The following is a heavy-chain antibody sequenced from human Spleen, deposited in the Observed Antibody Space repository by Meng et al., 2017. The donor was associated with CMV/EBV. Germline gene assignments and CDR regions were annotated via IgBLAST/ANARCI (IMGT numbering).Heavy chain of an antibody. Sequence: SETLSLTCSVSGASLSSYYWSWIRQPPGKGLEWVGSIYHSGSTSYAPSLENRLTISIDTSKNHFSLRLTSATAADTAVYFCARVLKTGTTNYFAHWGQGILVTVSS. CDR3: ARVLKTGTTNYFAH. V-gene: IGHV4-59*01. D-gene: IGHD1-7*01. J-gene: IGHJ4*02. CDR2: IYHSGST. CDR1: GASLSSYY.